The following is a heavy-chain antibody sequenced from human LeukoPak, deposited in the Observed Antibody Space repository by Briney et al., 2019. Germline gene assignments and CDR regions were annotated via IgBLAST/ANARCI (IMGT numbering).Heavy chain of an antibody. CDR2: TRGGGGNT. Sequence: RGSLRLSCAAAGFTFRSYVMSWVRQAPGKGREWISSTRGGGGNTYYADSVKGRFTISRDNSNNTLYLQMNSLRAEDTAIYYCARVVPRRYYDQPSNKFDPWGQGTLVTVSS. V-gene: IGHV3-23*01. J-gene: IGHJ5*02. CDR3: ARVVPRRYYDQPSNKFDP. CDR1: GFTFRSYV. D-gene: IGHD3-22*01.